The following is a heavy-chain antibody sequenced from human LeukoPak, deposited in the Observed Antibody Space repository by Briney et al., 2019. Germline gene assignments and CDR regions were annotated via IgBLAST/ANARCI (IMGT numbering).Heavy chain of an antibody. CDR2: ISGSGGST. J-gene: IGHJ4*02. Sequence: GRSLRLSCAASGFTFDDYAMHWVRQAPGKGLEWVSGISGSGGSTYYADSVKGRFTISRDNSKNTLYLQMNSLRAEDTAVYYCAKDSNTMIVVVIRYWGQGTLVTVSS. V-gene: IGHV3-23*01. CDR3: AKDSNTMIVVVIRY. CDR1: GFTFDDYA. D-gene: IGHD3-22*01.